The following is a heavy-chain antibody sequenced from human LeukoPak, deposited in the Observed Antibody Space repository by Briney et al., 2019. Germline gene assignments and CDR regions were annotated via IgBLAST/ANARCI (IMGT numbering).Heavy chain of an antibody. CDR3: ARARRDVAEAMD. Sequence: PSETLSLTCSVSGYSINNGFYWDWTRQPPGRGLEWIGGMYYNGATYYNPSLKSRVHISPDTSKNHFSLKLNSVTAADTAVYYCARARRDVAEAMDWGQGTLVTVSS. CDR1: GYSINNGFY. J-gene: IGHJ4*02. CDR2: MYYNGAT. D-gene: IGHD1-14*01. V-gene: IGHV4-38-2*02.